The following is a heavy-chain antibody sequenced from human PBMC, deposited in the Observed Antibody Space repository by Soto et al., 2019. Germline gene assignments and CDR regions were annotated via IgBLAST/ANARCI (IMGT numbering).Heavy chain of an antibody. D-gene: IGHD2-2*01. Sequence: QVQLQQWGAGLLKPSETLSLTCAVYGGSFSGYYWSWIRQPPGKGLEWIGEINHSGSTNYNPSLKSRVTISVDTSKIQFSLKLSSVTAADTAVYYCARVGIVVVPAASWYVWGKGTTVTVSS. J-gene: IGHJ6*04. CDR2: INHSGST. CDR3: ARVGIVVVPAASWYV. V-gene: IGHV4-34*01. CDR1: GGSFSGYY.